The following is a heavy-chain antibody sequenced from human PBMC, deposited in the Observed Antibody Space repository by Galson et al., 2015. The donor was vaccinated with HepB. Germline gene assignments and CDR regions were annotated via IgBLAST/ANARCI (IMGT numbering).Heavy chain of an antibody. CDR1: GFTFDDYG. CDR3: ARDLAYCGGDCYLTRHHPFDY. CDR2: INWNGGST. Sequence: SLRLSCAASGFTFDDYGMSWVRQAPGKGLEWVSGINWNGGSTGYADSVKGRFTISRDNAKNSLYLQMNSLRAEDTALYYCARDLAYCGGDCYLTRHHPFDYWGQGTLVTVSS. V-gene: IGHV3-20*04. J-gene: IGHJ4*02. D-gene: IGHD2-21*02.